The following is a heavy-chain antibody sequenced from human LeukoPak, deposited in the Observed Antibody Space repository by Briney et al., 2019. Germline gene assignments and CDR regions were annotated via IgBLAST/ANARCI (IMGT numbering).Heavy chain of an antibody. J-gene: IGHJ4*02. CDR1: GGSISSYS. CDR2: IYTSGTT. V-gene: IGHV4-4*07. Sequence: SETLSLTCIVSGGSISSYSWTWIRQPAGEGLEWIGRIYTSGTTNYEPSLKSRVTISVDTSKNQFSLKLSSVTAADTAVYYCARGGWGYCSSTSCAGARYFDYWGQGTLVTVSS. D-gene: IGHD2-2*01. CDR3: ARGGWGYCSSTSCAGARYFDY.